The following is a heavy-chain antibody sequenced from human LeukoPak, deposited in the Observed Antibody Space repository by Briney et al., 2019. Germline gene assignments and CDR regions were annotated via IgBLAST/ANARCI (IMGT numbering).Heavy chain of an antibody. CDR2: INPSGGST. J-gene: IGHJ4*02. V-gene: IGHV1-46*01. CDR1: GYTFTSYY. Sequence: ASVKVSCKASGYTFTSYYMDWVRQAPGRGLEWMGIINPSGGSTSYAQKFQGRVTMTRDTSTSTVYMELSSLRSEDTAVYYCARDSGIVVVPAAMAFDYWGQGTLVTVSS. D-gene: IGHD2-2*01. CDR3: ARDSGIVVVPAAMAFDY.